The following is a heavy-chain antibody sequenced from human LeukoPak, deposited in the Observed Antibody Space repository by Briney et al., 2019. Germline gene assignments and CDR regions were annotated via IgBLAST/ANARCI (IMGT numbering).Heavy chain of an antibody. CDR2: ISGSGGST. CDR1: GFTFSSYA. V-gene: IGHV3-23*01. J-gene: IGHJ4*02. CDR3: AKDTVLYGGGGRTKGYFDY. Sequence: PGGTLRLSCAASGFTFSSYAMSWVRQAPGKGLEWVSAISGSGGSTYYADSVKGRFTISRDNSKNTLYLQMNSLRAEDTAVYYCAKDTVLYGGGGRTKGYFDYWGQGTLVTVSS. D-gene: IGHD4-23*01.